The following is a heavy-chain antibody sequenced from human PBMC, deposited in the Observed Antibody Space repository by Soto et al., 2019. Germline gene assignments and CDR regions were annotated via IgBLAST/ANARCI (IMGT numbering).Heavy chain of an antibody. Sequence: QVQLVESGGGVVQPGRSLRLSCAASGFTFSSYAMHWVRQAPGKGLEWVAVISYDGSNKYYADSVKGRFTISRDNSKNTLYLQMNSLSAEDTAVYYCARDLQTGTAHPTYYFDYWGQGTLVTVSS. J-gene: IGHJ4*02. CDR3: ARDLQTGTAHPTYYFDY. CDR2: ISYDGSNK. CDR1: GFTFSSYA. D-gene: IGHD1-7*01. V-gene: IGHV3-30-3*01.